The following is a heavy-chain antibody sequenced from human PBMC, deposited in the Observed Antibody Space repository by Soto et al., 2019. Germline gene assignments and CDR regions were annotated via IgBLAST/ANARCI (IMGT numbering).Heavy chain of an antibody. J-gene: IGHJ1*01. CDR2: IIPIFGTP. D-gene: IGHD4-17*01. CDR3: ARWAGSEDYGGKGLQH. CDR1: GGTFSSYA. V-gene: IGHV1-69*05. Sequence: QVQLVQSGAEVKKPGSSVKVSCKASGGTFSSYAISWVRQAPGQGLEWMGGIIPIFGTPNYAQKFQGKVTITTDESTSTAYMELSSLRSEDTAVYYCARWAGSEDYGGKGLQHWGQGTLVTVSS.